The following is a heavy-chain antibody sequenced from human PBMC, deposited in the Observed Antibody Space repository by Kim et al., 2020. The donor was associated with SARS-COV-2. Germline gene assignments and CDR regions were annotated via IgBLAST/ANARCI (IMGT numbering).Heavy chain of an antibody. CDR2: IYYRGTT. Sequence: ETLSLTCTVSDASISSYYWTWIRQPPGRGLEYIAYIYYRGTTNYNPSLKSRVTISAVTARNQFSLSLTSVTAADTAIYYCARLSPIGGGYYYGMDVWGQGTTVIVSS. V-gene: IGHV4-59*08. D-gene: IGHD3-16*01. J-gene: IGHJ6*02. CDR1: DASISSYY. CDR3: ARLSPIGGGYYYGMDV.